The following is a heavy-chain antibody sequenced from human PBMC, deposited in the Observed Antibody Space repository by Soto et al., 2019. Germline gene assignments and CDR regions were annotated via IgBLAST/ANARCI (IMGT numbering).Heavy chain of an antibody. J-gene: IGHJ4*02. V-gene: IGHV1-8*01. CDR1: GYTFTSYD. D-gene: IGHD6-6*01. Sequence: ASVKVSFKASGYTFTSYDINWVRQATGQGLEWMGWMNPNSGNTGYAQKFQGRVTMTRNTSISTAYMELSSLRSEDTAVYYCARGIAARPKNGRTFDYWGQGTLVTVSS. CDR2: MNPNSGNT. CDR3: ARGIAARPKNGRTFDY.